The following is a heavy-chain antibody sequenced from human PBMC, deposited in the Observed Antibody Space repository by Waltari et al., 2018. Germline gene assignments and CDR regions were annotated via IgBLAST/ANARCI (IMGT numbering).Heavy chain of an antibody. CDR2: TYYNGTV. Sequence: QVQLQESGPXLVKPSETLSXICSVXGGSMXTYYWXWIRQTTGKGLQWMGHTYYNGTVKYNPXLKSRITMSVDTXNMXFSLXXKXVTAADTAXXYCSXDTFICRYGVXQGTLDHXGQGARVTVX. V-gene: IGHV4-59*01. J-gene: IGHJ4*02. CDR3: SXDTFICRYGVXQGTLDH. CDR1: GGSMXTYY. D-gene: IGHD5-18*01.